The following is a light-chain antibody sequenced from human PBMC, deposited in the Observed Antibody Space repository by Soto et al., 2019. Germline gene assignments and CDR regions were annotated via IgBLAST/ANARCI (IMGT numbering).Light chain of an antibody. CDR1: SSNIGSNT. CDR2: SYN. CDR3: AAWDDSLSGYV. J-gene: IGLJ1*01. Sequence: QSVLTQPPSASGTPGQRVTISCSGSSSNIGSNTVNWYQQLPGTAPTLLIYSYNQRPSGVPDRFSDSKSGTSASLAISGLQSEDEADYYCAAWDDSLSGYVFGTGTKVTVL. V-gene: IGLV1-44*01.